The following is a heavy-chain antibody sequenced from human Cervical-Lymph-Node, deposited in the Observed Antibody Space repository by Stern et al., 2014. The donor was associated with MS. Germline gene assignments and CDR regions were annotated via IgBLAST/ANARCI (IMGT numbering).Heavy chain of an antibody. Sequence: QLVQSGAEVMRPGASVKVACKASGFTFTSCYMHWVRQAPGQGLEWMGWINANSGGTNSAQKFQGRVPMTRDTSISTVYMDLTGLTSDDTAIYYCARDMSTVTTPYFDYWGQGTLVTVPS. J-gene: IGHJ4*02. CDR2: INANSGGT. CDR1: GFTFTSCY. CDR3: ARDMSTVTTPYFDY. D-gene: IGHD4-17*01. V-gene: IGHV1-2*02.